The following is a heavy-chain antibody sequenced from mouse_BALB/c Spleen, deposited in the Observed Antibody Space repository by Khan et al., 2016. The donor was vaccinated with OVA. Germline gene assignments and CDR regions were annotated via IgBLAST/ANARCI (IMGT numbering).Heavy chain of an antibody. V-gene: IGHV2-2*02. CDR2: IWSGGIT. D-gene: IGHD1-1*02. Sequence: VQLQESGPGLVQPSQSLSITCTVSGFSLTNYGVHWVRQSPGKGLEWLGVIWSGGITDYNETFISRLSISKDISKSQVFFKMNSLQAIDTTIYYCAKNRNGYFDDWGQGTTLTVSS. CDR3: AKNRNGYFDD. J-gene: IGHJ2*01. CDR1: GFSLTNYG.